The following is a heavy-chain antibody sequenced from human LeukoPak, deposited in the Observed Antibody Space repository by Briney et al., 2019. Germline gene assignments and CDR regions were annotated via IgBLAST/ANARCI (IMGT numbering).Heavy chain of an antibody. V-gene: IGHV1-2*02. J-gene: IGHJ5*02. CDR2: INSDSGFT. CDR1: GYTFTYYY. D-gene: IGHD3-9*01. Sequence: ASVTVSCKASGYTFTYYYMNWVRQAPGQGLEWMGWINSDSGFTKYAQKFQGRVTMTRDTSITTVYMDLTRLTSDDTAVYYCARNFDMKGFDPWGQGTLVTVSS. CDR3: ARNFDMKGFDP.